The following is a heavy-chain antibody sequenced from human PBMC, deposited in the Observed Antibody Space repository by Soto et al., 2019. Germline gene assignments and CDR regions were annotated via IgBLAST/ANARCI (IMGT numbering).Heavy chain of an antibody. CDR2: ISSSANVK. Sequence: QEQLVESGGGWVKPGGSLSLSCAASGFTFRDYYMNWIRLIPGKGLEGVAYISSSANVKYHPDSVKGRFTISRVNSKNAVFLQMNSVSVEDTAVDFCSRALRASPGTRGLTGIDDWGQMTTVTISS. D-gene: IGHD6-13*01. V-gene: IGHV3-11*01. J-gene: IGHJ6*02. CDR3: SRALRASPGTRGLTGIDD. CDR1: GFTFRDYY.